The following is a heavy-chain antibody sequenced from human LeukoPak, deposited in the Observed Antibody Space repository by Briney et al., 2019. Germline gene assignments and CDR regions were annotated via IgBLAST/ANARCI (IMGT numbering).Heavy chain of an antibody. J-gene: IGHJ4*02. Sequence: SVKVSCKASGGTFSSYTISWVRQAPGQGLEWMGRIIPILGIANYAQKFQGRVTITADKPTSTAYMELSSLRSEDTAVYYCASLDYYDSSGSRFFDYWGQGTLVTVSS. D-gene: IGHD3-22*01. CDR1: GGTFSSYT. CDR3: ASLDYYDSSGSRFFDY. CDR2: IIPILGIA. V-gene: IGHV1-69*02.